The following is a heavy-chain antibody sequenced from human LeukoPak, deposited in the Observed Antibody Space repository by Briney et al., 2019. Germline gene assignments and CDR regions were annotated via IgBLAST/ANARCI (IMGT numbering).Heavy chain of an antibody. V-gene: IGHV3-53*04. CDR3: AREGGYCTNGVCGVDY. D-gene: IGHD2-8*01. CDR2: IYSGGST. Sequence: PGGSLRLSCAASGFTVSSNYMSWVRQAPGKGLEWVSVIYSGGSTYYADSVKGRFTISRHNSKNTLYLQMNSLRAEDTAVYYCAREGGYCTNGVCGVDYWGQGTLVTVSS. CDR1: GFTVSSNY. J-gene: IGHJ4*02.